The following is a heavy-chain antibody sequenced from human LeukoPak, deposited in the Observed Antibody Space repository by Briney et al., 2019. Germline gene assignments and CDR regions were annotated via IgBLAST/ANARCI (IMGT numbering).Heavy chain of an antibody. V-gene: IGHV3-30*02. J-gene: IGHJ4*02. CDR1: GFVVSDYG. CDR2: VRNDGSNE. D-gene: IGHD5-12*01. Sequence: GGSLRLSCAASGFVVSDYGMHWVRQAPGKGLEWVAFVRNDGSNEYYVGSVKGRFTISRDKSTNTVYLQMNSLRVEDTAVYSCAKESDSGYHSEGPKNWGLGTLVTVSS. CDR3: AKESDSGYHSEGPKN.